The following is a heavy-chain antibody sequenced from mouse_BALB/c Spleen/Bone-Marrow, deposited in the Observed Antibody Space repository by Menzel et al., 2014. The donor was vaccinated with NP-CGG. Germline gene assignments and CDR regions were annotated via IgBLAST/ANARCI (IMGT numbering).Heavy chain of an antibody. CDR3: TRGYYGP. CDR2: ITYSGNT. Sequence: VQLQQSGPSLVKPSQPLSLPCSVTGDSITSGYWNWIRKFPGNKLEYMGYITYSGNTYYNPSLISRISITRDTSKNXYYLQLNSVTTEDTATYYCTRGYYGPWGQGTTLTVSS. V-gene: IGHV3-8*02. J-gene: IGHJ2*01. D-gene: IGHD1-2*01. CDR1: GDSITSGY.